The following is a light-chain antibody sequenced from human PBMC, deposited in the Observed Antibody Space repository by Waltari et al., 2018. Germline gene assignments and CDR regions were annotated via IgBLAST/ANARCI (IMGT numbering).Light chain of an antibody. Sequence: EIVMTQSPATLSVSPGERATLSCRASQSVSSNLAWYQQKPGQSPRLLIYGASTRATGIAARFSGSGSGTEFTLTISGLQSEDFALYYCQQYNDWPRTFGQGTKVEI. CDR1: QSVSSN. CDR2: GAS. J-gene: IGKJ1*01. V-gene: IGKV3-15*01. CDR3: QQYNDWPRT.